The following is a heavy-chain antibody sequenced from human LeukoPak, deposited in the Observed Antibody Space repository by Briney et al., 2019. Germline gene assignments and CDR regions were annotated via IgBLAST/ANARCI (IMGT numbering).Heavy chain of an antibody. CDR3: ARGSYYDSPPGDYYYYYYMDV. CDR1: GYTFTSYG. CDR2: ISAYNGNT. D-gene: IGHD3-22*01. J-gene: IGHJ6*03. V-gene: IGHV1-18*01. Sequence: ASVKVSCKASGYTFTSYGISWVRQAPGQGLEWMGWISAYNGNTNYAQKLQGGVTMTTDTSTSTAYMELRSLRSDDTAVYYCARGSYYDSPPGDYYYYYYMDVWGKGTTVTVSS.